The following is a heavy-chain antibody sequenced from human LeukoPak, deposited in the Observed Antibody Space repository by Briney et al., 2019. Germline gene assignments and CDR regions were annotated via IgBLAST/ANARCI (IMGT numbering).Heavy chain of an antibody. CDR2: ISGSGGST. CDR1: GFTFSSYA. J-gene: IGHJ4*02. CDR3: AKVLLFGGPPFGVVPFDY. V-gene: IGHV3-23*01. Sequence: PGGSLRLSCAASGFTFSSYAMSWVRQAPGKGLEWVSAISGSGGSTYYADSVKGRFTISRDNSKNTLYLQMNSLRAEDTAVYYCAKVLLFGGPPFGVVPFDYWGQGTLVTVSS. D-gene: IGHD3-3*01.